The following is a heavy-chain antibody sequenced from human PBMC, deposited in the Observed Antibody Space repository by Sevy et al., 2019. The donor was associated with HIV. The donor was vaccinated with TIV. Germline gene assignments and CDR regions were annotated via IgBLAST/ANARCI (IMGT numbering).Heavy chain of an antibody. D-gene: IGHD3-3*01. J-gene: IGHJ4*02. CDR1: GGSISSSSYY. Sequence: SETLSLTCTVSGGSISSSSYYWGWIRQPPGKGLEWIGSIYYSGSTYYNPSLKSRVTISVDTSKNQFSLKLSSVTAADTAVYYCARTEWLSTFDYWGQGTLVTVS. V-gene: IGHV4-39*01. CDR2: IYYSGST. CDR3: ARTEWLSTFDY.